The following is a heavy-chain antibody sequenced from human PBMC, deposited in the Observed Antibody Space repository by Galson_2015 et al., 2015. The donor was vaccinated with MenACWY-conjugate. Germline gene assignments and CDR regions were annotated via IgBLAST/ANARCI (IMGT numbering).Heavy chain of an antibody. Sequence: SLRLSCAASGFTFSSYGMHWVRQAPGKGLEWVAVISYDGSNKYYADSVKGRFTISRDNSKNTLYLQMNSLRAEDTAVHYCAKVPYADFWSGYSVEDWGQGTLVTVSS. J-gene: IGHJ4*02. V-gene: IGHV3-30*18. CDR2: ISYDGSNK. D-gene: IGHD3-3*01. CDR1: GFTFSSYG. CDR3: AKVPYADFWSGYSVED.